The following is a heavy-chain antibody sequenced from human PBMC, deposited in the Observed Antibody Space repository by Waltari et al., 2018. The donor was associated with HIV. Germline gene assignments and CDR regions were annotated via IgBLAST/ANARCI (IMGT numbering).Heavy chain of an antibody. J-gene: IGHJ6*02. Sequence: QARLVQSGAEVKKPGASVKVSCKTSGYTFTIYGISWVRQAPGQGLEWMGWISPYNGNTCCAQNPKGRVTWTTESSRTAYMELRSLRSDDTAVYFCAREGYYYGSGTYVPPRYYGMDVWGQGTTVTVSS. V-gene: IGHV1-18*01. CDR1: GYTFTIYG. D-gene: IGHD3-10*01. CDR3: AREGYYYGSGTYVPPRYYGMDV. CDR2: ISPYNGNT.